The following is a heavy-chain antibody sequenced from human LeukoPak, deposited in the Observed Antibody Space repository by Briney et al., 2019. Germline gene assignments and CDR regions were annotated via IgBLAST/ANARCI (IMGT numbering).Heavy chain of an antibody. CDR2: IYHSGST. CDR3: ARGRRGVGTIPPPLLFDY. V-gene: IGHV4-38-2*01. D-gene: IGHD3-10*01. J-gene: IGHJ4*02. CDR1: GYSISSGYY. Sequence: PSETLSLTCAVSGYSISSGYYWGWIRPPPGKGLEWIGRIYHSGSTYYNPSLKSRVTISVDTSKNQFSLKLCSVTAAGTAVYYCARGRRGVGTIPPPLLFDYWGQGTLVTVSS.